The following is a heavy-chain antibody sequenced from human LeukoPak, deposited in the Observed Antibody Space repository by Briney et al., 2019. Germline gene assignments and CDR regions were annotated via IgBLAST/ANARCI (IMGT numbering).Heavy chain of an antibody. D-gene: IGHD3-10*01. CDR3: ARTPVLWFGEGWFDP. CDR2: IIPIFGTA. CDR1: GGTFSSYA. J-gene: IGHJ5*02. V-gene: IGHV1-69*13. Sequence: GASVKVSCKASGGTFSSYAISWVRQAPGQGLEWMGGIIPIFGTANYAQKFQGRVTITADESTSTAYMELSSLRSEDTAVYYCARTPVLWFGEGWFDPWGQGTLVTVSS.